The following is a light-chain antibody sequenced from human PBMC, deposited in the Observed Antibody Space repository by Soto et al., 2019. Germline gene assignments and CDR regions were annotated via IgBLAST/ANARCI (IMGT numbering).Light chain of an antibody. J-gene: IGKJ1*01. CDR1: ARLLHKNGYNY. CDR2: LGS. Sequence: IVMTQSPLALSVTPGEAASISCMSSARLLHKNGYNYVDWYMQKQGQSPQILIYLGSNRDSGVPDRFSGSGSDTYFTLEISRVEADDVGVYYCMQPLENFRTFGQGTKVDIK. V-gene: IGKV2-28*01. CDR3: MQPLENFRT.